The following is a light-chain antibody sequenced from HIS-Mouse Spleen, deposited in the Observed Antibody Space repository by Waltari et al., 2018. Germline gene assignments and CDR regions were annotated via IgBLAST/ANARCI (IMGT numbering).Light chain of an antibody. CDR1: SSDVGGYNY. CDR2: EVS. CDR3: SSYTSSSTYV. J-gene: IGLJ1*01. V-gene: IGLV2-14*01. Sequence: QSALTQPASVSGSPGQSITISCTGTSSDVGGYNYVPWYQQHPGKAPKLMIYEVSNRPSGVSNLFSGSKSGNTTSLTISGLQAEDEADYYCSSYTSSSTYVFGTGTKVTVL.